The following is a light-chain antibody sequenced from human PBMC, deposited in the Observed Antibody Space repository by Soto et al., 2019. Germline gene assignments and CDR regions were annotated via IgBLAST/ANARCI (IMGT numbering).Light chain of an antibody. Sequence: ETVLTHSPATLSLSPGERATLSCRASQSVSTYLAWYQQKPGQAPRLLIYDASNRATGIPARFSGSGSGTDFTLTISSLEPEDFAVYYCQQRRNWPLTFGGGTKVDI. CDR1: QSVSTY. J-gene: IGKJ4*01. CDR3: QQRRNWPLT. V-gene: IGKV3-11*01. CDR2: DAS.